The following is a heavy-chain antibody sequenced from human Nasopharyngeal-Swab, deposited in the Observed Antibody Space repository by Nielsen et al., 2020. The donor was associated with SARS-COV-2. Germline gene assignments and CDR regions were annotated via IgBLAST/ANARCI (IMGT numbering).Heavy chain of an antibody. Sequence: ASVKVSCKASGYNFTTYDFNWVRQAPGQGLEWMGWINPNSGGTSYAQKFQGRVTMTRDTSTSTVYMELSSLRSEDTAVYYCARDLTTTVTTTYYYYGMDVWGQGTTVTVSS. CDR3: ARDLTTTVTTTYYYYGMDV. CDR2: INPNSGGT. V-gene: IGHV1-8*01. D-gene: IGHD4-11*01. CDR1: GYNFTTYD. J-gene: IGHJ6*02.